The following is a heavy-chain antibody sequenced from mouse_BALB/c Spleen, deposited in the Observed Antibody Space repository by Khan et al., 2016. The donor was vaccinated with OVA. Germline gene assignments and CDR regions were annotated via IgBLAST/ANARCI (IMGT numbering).Heavy chain of an antibody. Sequence: EVQLQESGPGLVKPSQTVSLTCTVTGISITTGNYRWSWIRQFPGNKLEWIGYLYYSGTTTYNPSLTSRTTITRDTSKTRFFLELNSLTAEDTATYYCARDRGGFDSYYFDYWGQGTTLTVSS. CDR3: ARDRGGFDSYYFDY. D-gene: IGHD2-2*01. J-gene: IGHJ2*01. CDR1: GISITTGNYR. CDR2: LYYSGTT. V-gene: IGHV3-5*02.